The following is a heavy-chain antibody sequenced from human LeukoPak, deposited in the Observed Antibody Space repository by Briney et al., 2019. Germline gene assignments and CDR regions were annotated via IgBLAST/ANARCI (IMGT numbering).Heavy chain of an antibody. Sequence: ASVTVSCKASGYTFTGYFIHWVRQAPGQRLEWMGWMSPNTGVTKYTQRFQGRVTMTRDTSISTAYVELSRLTSDDTAIYYCAASIIAVAGTASDIWGQGTMVTVSS. CDR1: GYTFTGYF. V-gene: IGHV1-2*02. CDR2: MSPNTGVT. D-gene: IGHD6-19*01. CDR3: AASIIAVAGTASDI. J-gene: IGHJ3*02.